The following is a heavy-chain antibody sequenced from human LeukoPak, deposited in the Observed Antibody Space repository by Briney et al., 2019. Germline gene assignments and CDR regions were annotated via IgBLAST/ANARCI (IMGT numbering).Heavy chain of an antibody. J-gene: IGHJ3*02. V-gene: IGHV3-23*01. Sequence: PGGSLRLSCAASGFTFSSYAMSWVRQAPGKGLEWVSAISGSGGSTYYADSVKGRFTISRDNSKNTLYLQMNSLRAEDTAVYYCARDLPFYDYVWGSLRGNDAFDIWGQGTMVTVSS. CDR3: ARDLPFYDYVWGSLRGNDAFDI. CDR2: ISGSGGST. D-gene: IGHD3-16*01. CDR1: GFTFSSYA.